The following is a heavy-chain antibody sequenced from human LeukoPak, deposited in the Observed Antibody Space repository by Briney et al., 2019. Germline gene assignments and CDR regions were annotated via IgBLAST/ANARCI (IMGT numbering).Heavy chain of an antibody. V-gene: IGHV3-74*01. CDR2: INSDGSST. CDR3: ARVWSASSNDY. Sequence: GGSLRLSCAASGFSFNTYWMYWVRQAPGKGLVWVSRINSDGSSTTYADSVKGRFTVSRDNAKNTLYLQMNSLRDEDTAVYYCARVWSASSNDYWGQGTLVTVSS. CDR1: GFSFNTYW. D-gene: IGHD6-6*01. J-gene: IGHJ4*02.